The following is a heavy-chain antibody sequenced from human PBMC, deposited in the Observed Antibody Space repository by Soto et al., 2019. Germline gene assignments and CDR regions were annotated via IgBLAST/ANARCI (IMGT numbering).Heavy chain of an antibody. V-gene: IGHV3-13*01. Sequence: EVPLVESGGGLVQPGGSLRLSCAASGFTFSRYDIHWVRQGKGKGLEWVSGIGVAGDTYYPGSVKGRFTISRENAKNSLYLQMNNLRAGDTAIYYCARGLPGGMDVWGQGTTVTVSS. J-gene: IGHJ6*02. CDR1: GFTFSRYD. CDR2: IGVAGDT. CDR3: ARGLPGGMDV.